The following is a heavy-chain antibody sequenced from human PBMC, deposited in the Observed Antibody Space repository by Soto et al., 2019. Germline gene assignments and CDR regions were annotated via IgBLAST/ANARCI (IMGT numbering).Heavy chain of an antibody. Sequence: PSETLSLTCTVSGGSISSYYWSWIRQPPGKGLEWIGYIYYSGSTNYNPSLKSRVTISVDTSKNQFSLKLSSVTAADTAVYYCATMSIAASLDFWGQGTLVTVSS. D-gene: IGHD6-6*01. V-gene: IGHV4-59*01. CDR3: ATMSIAASLDF. J-gene: IGHJ4*02. CDR1: GGSISSYY. CDR2: IYYSGST.